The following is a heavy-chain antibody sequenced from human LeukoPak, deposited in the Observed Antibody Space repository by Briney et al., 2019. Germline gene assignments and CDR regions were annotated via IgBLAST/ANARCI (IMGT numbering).Heavy chain of an antibody. CDR3: ARDRYYYDSSGYSIIDY. D-gene: IGHD3-22*01. CDR2: IYYSGST. V-gene: IGHV4-59*12. CDR1: GGSISNKY. J-gene: IGHJ4*02. Sequence: SETLSFTCTVSGGSISNKYWSWIRQPPGKGLEWIGYIYYSGSTNYNPSLKSRVTMSVDTSKNQFSLKLSSVTAADTAVYYCARDRYYYDSSGYSIIDYWGQGTLVTVSS.